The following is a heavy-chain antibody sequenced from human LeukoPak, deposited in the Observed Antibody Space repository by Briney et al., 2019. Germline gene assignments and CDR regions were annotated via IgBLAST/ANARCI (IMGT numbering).Heavy chain of an antibody. Sequence: SETLSLTCTVSGGSISRGGYYWSWIRQHPGKGLEYIGYIYYSGSIYYNPSLKSRVTISLDPSKNQFSLKLSSVTAADTAVYYCVRHNTGADYWGQGTLVTVSS. CDR1: GGSISRGGYY. J-gene: IGHJ4*02. D-gene: IGHD1-14*01. V-gene: IGHV4-31*03. CDR2: IYYSGSI. CDR3: VRHNTGADY.